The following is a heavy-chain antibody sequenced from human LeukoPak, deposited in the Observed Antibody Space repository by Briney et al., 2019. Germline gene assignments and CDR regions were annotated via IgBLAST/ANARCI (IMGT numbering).Heavy chain of an antibody. CDR3: ARDRSGHIYGHFDS. CDR2: VYHSGTS. V-gene: IGHV4-59*11. CDR1: GGSINTHY. D-gene: IGHD5-18*01. J-gene: IGHJ4*02. Sequence: SETLSLTCTVSGGSINTHYWSWIRQPPGKGLEWIASVYHSGTSNYNPSLRSRVTISVDTSKNQFSLRVNSVTAADTALYYCARDRSGHIYGHFDSWGQGALVTVSS.